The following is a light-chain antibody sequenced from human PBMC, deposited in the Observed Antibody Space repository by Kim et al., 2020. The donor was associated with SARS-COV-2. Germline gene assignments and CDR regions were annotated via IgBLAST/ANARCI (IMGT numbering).Light chain of an antibody. CDR2: DVS. CDR1: SSDVGGYNY. J-gene: IGLJ3*02. Sequence: GQSLTISCTGTSSDVGGYNYVSWYQQHPGKAPKLMIYDVSKWPSGVSNRFSGSKSGNTASLTISGLQAEDEADYYCSSYTSSSTWMFGGGTQLTVL. CDR3: SSYTSSSTWM. V-gene: IGLV2-14*03.